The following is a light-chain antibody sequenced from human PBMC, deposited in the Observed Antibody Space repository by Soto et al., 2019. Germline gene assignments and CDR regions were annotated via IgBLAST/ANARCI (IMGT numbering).Light chain of an antibody. CDR2: AAT. CDR1: QSVSSNY. Sequence: IVLTQSPGTLSLSPGERATLSCWASQSVSSNYLAWYQQKPGQAPSLLIYAATSRPAGISDRFSGSGSGTDFTLTISRLEPADFVVDYCQHYGSSPRGTFGQGTKVES. J-gene: IGKJ1*01. V-gene: IGKV3-20*01. CDR3: QHYGSSPRGT.